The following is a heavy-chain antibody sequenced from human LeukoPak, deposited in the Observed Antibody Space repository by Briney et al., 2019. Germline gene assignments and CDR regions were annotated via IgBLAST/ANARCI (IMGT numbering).Heavy chain of an antibody. Sequence: PGGSLRLSCAASGFNFGSYCMDWVRQSSDQGLEWVANINQDGSEAYYLDSVKGRFTISRDNAKNALFLQMNSLRAEDTAVYYCTRSLDYWGQGTLVTVSS. CDR2: INQDGSEA. CDR1: GFNFGSYC. CDR3: TRSLDY. J-gene: IGHJ4*02. V-gene: IGHV3-7*01.